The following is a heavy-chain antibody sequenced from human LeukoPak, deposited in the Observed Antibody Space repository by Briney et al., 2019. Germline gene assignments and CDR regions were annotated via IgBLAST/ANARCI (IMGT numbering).Heavy chain of an antibody. CDR3: APSIGGDYRYFDY. D-gene: IGHD4-17*01. CDR2: ISSSSSTI. J-gene: IGHJ4*02. CDR1: GFTFSSYS. Sequence: PGGSLRLSCAASGFTFSSYSMNWVRQAPGKGLEWVSYISSSSSTIYYADSVKGRFTISRDNAKNSLYLQMNSLRAEDTAVYYCAPSIGGDYRYFDYWGQGTLVTVSS. V-gene: IGHV3-48*04.